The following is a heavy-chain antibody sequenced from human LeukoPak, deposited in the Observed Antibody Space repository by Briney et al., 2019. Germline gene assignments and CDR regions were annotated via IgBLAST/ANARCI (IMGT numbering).Heavy chain of an antibody. V-gene: IGHV1-2*02. CDR1: GYTFTRYY. CDR3: ASEGHFDAFDI. Sequence: ASVKVSCKASGYTFTRYYMHWARHAPGQGLEWIGWINPNSGGTNYAEKVQGRVTMTRDTSNSTDYMELSKLRSDDKAVYSCASEGHFDAFDIWGQGTMVTVSS. CDR2: INPNSGGT. J-gene: IGHJ3*02. D-gene: IGHD3-3*02.